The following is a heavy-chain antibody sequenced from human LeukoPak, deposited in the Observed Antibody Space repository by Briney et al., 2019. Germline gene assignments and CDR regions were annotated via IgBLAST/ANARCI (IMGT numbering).Heavy chain of an antibody. CDR2: INHSGST. Sequence: KASETLSLTCAVYGGSFSGYYWSWIRQPPGKGLEWIGEINHSGSTNYNPSLKSRVTISVDTSKNQFSLKLSFVTAADTAAYYCARGPSHFWSGYYPINWFDPWGQGTLVTVSS. J-gene: IGHJ5*02. CDR1: GGSFSGYY. CDR3: ARGPSHFWSGYYPINWFDP. V-gene: IGHV4-34*01. D-gene: IGHD3-3*02.